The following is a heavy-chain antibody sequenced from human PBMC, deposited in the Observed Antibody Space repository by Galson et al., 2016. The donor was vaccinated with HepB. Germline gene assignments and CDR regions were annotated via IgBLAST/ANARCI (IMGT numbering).Heavy chain of an antibody. D-gene: IGHD3-10*01. V-gene: IGHV3-30*18. Sequence: SLRLSCAASGFTFSNYGLHWVRQAPGKGLEWVAVISFDGGNKYYADSVKGRFTISRDNSKNTLYLQMNSLRAEDTALYYCAKAYGSGSYYNPWDYWGQGTLVTVSS. CDR1: GFTFSNYG. CDR2: ISFDGGNK. J-gene: IGHJ4*02. CDR3: AKAYGSGSYYNPWDY.